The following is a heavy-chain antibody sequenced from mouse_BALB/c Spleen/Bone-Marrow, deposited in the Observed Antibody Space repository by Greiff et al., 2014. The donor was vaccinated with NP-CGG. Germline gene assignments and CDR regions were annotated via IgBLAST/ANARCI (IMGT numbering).Heavy chain of an antibody. CDR2: IWADGST. V-gene: IGHV2-9*02. D-gene: IGHD1-2*01. J-gene: IGHJ4*01. CDR1: GVSLNKYG. CDR3: ARITTATGAMDY. Sequence: QGQLKESGPGLGAPSQSLSITCTVSGVSLNKYGVHWGRQPPGKGLEWLGVIWADGSTNYNSALMSRLSISKDNSKSQVFSKMNSLQTDDTAMYYCARITTATGAMDYWGQGTSVTVSS.